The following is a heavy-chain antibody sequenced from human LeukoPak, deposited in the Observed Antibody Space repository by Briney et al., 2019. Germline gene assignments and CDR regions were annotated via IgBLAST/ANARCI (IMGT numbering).Heavy chain of an antibody. J-gene: IGHJ6*03. CDR3: AREGRGVSSSWYYYYYYMDV. D-gene: IGHD6-13*01. Sequence: SETLSLTCTVSGGSISSYYWSWIRQPAGKGLEWIGRIYTSGSTNYNPSLKSRVTMSVDTSKNQFSLKLSSVTAADTAVYYCAREGRGVSSSWYYYYYYMDVWGKGTTVTISS. CDR1: GGSISSYY. CDR2: IYTSGST. V-gene: IGHV4-4*07.